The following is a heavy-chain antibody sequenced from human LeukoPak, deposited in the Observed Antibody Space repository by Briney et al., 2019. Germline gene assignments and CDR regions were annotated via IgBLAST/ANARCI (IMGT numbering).Heavy chain of an antibody. J-gene: IGHJ2*01. V-gene: IGHV3-30*18. CDR2: ISFDGSKE. CDR1: GFSINSYG. D-gene: IGHD6-13*01. Sequence: PGRSLRLSCVASGFSINSYGMHWVRQAPGKGLEWVAVISFDGSKEYFADSVKGRFTISRDNSKNTVYLQMDSLRPEDTAVYFCSKFVYGSNWLGHFDLWGRGTLVTVSS. CDR3: SKFVYGSNWLGHFDL.